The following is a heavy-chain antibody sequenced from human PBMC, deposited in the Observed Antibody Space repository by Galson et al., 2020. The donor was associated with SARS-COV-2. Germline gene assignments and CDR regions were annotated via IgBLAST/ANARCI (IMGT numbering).Heavy chain of an antibody. D-gene: IGHD5-18*01. CDR1: GFSVSSKY. V-gene: IGHV3-53*05. J-gene: IGHJ4*02. CDR2: IYFDGST. CDR3: VRDDGTAPYDY. Sequence: METGGSLRLSCAASGFSVSSKYMSWVRQAPGKGLEWVSVIYFDGSTNYADSVRGRFTISRDTSKNAVFLQMNSLRTEDTAVYYCVRDDGTAPYDYGGQGTLVTGSS.